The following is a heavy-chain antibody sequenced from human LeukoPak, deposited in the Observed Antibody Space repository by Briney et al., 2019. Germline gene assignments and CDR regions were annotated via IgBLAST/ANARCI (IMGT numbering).Heavy chain of an antibody. CDR3: VRQNYDSSCYYFEY. V-gene: IGHV5-51*01. J-gene: IGHJ4*02. CDR2: IYPHDSDT. D-gene: IGHD3-22*01. Sequence: ESRQISCWGSGYSFTTYWIGWVRQMPGKGLEWMGIIYPHDSDTRYSPSFQGQVTISADKSISTAYLQWSNLKASDTAMYYCVRQNYDSSCYYFEYWGQGTRDRL. CDR1: GYSFTTYW.